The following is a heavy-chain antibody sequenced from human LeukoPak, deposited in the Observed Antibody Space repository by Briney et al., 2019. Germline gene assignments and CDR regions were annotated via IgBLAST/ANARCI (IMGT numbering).Heavy chain of an antibody. Sequence: GGSPRLSCAASGFTFDDYGMSWVRHAPGKGLEWISGIHWNGGSTGYADSVKGRFTISRDNAKNSLYLQMNSLRDEDTAVYYCARDPYSGSYGDYYYYYMDVWGKGTTVTISS. V-gene: IGHV3-20*04. CDR3: ARDPYSGSYGDYYYYYMDV. CDR1: GFTFDDYG. D-gene: IGHD1-26*01. J-gene: IGHJ6*03. CDR2: IHWNGGST.